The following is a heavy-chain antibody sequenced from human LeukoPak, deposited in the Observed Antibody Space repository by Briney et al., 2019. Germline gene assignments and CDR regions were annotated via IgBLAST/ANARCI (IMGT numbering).Heavy chain of an antibody. CDR1: GFTFDDYA. Sequence: GESLKISCAASGFTFDDYAMHWVRQAPGKGLEWVSIISSAGTTYYADSVKGRFTISRDNSKNTVYLQVNSLRDEDTAVYYCARDLEAANTYYFDYWGQGTMVTVSS. V-gene: IGHV3-66*01. CDR2: ISSAGTT. CDR3: ARDLEAANTYYFDY. J-gene: IGHJ4*02. D-gene: IGHD6-13*01.